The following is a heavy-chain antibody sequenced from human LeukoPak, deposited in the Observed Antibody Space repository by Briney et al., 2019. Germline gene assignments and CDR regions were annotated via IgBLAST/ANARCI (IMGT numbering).Heavy chain of an antibody. CDR3: ARDRSLYTSSWYYFDY. J-gene: IGHJ4*02. CDR1: GFTFSSYG. CDR2: IWNDGSNK. Sequence: GGSLRLSCTASGFTFSSYGMHWVRQAPGKGLEWVAVIWNDGSNKYYADSVKGRFTISRDNSKNTLYLQMNSLRAEDTAVYYCARDRSLYTSSWYYFDYWGQGTLDTVSS. V-gene: IGHV3-33*01. D-gene: IGHD6-13*01.